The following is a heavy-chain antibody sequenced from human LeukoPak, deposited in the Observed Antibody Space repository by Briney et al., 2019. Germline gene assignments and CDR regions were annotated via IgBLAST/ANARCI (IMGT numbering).Heavy chain of an antibody. Sequence: GRSLRLSCAASGFTFSSYGMHWVRQAPGKGLEWVAVIWYDGSNKYYADSVKGRFTISRDNSKNTLYLQMNSLRAEDTAVYYCAKGTYGSGSYYMYYWGQGTLVTVSS. CDR3: AKGTYGSGSYYMYY. V-gene: IGHV3-33*06. CDR2: IWYDGSNK. CDR1: GFTFSSYG. J-gene: IGHJ4*02. D-gene: IGHD3-10*01.